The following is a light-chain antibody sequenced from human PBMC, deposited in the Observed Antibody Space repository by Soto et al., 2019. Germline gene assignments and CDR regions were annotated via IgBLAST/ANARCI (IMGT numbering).Light chain of an antibody. CDR1: QSVLYSSNNKNY. J-gene: IGKJ4*01. Sequence: DIVMTQSPDSLAVSLGDRATINCKSSQSVLYSSNNKNYLAWYQQKPGQPPKLLIYWASTRESGVPDRFSGTGSGTDFTLIISSLQAEDVAVYYCQKYYRTPLTFGGGTKVEIK. CDR2: WAS. V-gene: IGKV4-1*01. CDR3: QKYYRTPLT.